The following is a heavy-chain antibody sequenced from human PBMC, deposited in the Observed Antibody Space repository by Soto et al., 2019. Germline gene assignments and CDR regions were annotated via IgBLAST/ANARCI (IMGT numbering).Heavy chain of an antibody. J-gene: IGHJ4*02. D-gene: IGHD6-6*01. CDR3: ARHKTSSRRHFDY. V-gene: IGHV4-39*01. CDR1: GASIITISHY. CDR2: VYYSGST. Sequence: SETLSLTCTVSGASIITISHYWGWIRQPPGKGLEWIGTVYYSGSTYYNPSLQSRVAISVDTSKNQFSLNLSSVTAADTAVYYCARHKTSSRRHFDYWGQGTLVTVSS.